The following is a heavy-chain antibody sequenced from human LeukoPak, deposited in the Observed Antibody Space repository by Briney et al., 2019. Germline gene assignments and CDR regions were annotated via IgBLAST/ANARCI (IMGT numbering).Heavy chain of an antibody. Sequence: GASVKVSCKASGYTFTSYYMHWVRLAPGQGLEWMGIINPSGSSTSYAQKFQGRVTMTRDTSKSTVYMELSSLRSEDTGVYYCARFTVTNYYFDYWGQGTLVTVSS. D-gene: IGHD4-17*01. J-gene: IGHJ4*02. CDR2: INPSGSST. V-gene: IGHV1-46*01. CDR1: GYTFTSYY. CDR3: ARFTVTNYYFDY.